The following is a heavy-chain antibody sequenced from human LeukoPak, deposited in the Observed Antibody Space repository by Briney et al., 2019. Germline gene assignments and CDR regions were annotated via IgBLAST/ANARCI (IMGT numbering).Heavy chain of an antibody. CDR2: ISAYNGIT. V-gene: IGHV1-18*01. D-gene: IGHD3-3*01. CDR3: ATDSRSGVTNNYLDP. Sequence: ASVKVSCKASGYIFTNFVINWVRQAPGQGLQWMGWISAYNGITNYAQKLQGRVTMTTDTSASTAYMELRSLGSDDTAVYYCATDSRSGVTNNYLDPWGQGTMVTVSS. J-gene: IGHJ5*02. CDR1: GYIFTNFV.